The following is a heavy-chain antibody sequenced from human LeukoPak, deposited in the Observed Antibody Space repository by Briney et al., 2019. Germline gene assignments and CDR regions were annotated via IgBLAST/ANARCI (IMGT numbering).Heavy chain of an antibody. J-gene: IGHJ4*02. V-gene: IGHV3-23*01. CDR2: LSGGSSTT. CDR1: GFTFSSYA. CDR3: AKTGSVLMLANSLHC. Sequence: KAGGSLRLSCAASGFTFSSYAMIWVRQAPGKGLEGVSTLSGGSSTTYYADSVKGRFTISRDNSQNTLSLQMNSLSAEDTAIYYCAKTGSVLMLANSLHCWGQGTLVTVSS. D-gene: IGHD2-8*01.